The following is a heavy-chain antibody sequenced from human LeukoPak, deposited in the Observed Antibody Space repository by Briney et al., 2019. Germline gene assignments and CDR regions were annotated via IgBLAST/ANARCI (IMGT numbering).Heavy chain of an antibody. J-gene: IGHJ4*02. CDR2: ISAYNGNT. CDR1: GYTFTSYG. D-gene: IGHD6-13*01. V-gene: IGHV1-18*04. Sequence: ASVKVSCKASGYTFTSYGISWVRQAPGQGLEWMGWISAYNGNTNYAQKLQGRVTMTEDTSTDTAYMELSSLRSEDTAVYYCATAGGRSSSWLFDYWGQGTLVTVSS. CDR3: ATAGGRSSSWLFDY.